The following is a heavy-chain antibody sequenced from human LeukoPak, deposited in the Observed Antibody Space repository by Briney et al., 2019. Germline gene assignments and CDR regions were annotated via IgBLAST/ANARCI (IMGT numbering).Heavy chain of an antibody. V-gene: IGHV3-21*01. CDR2: ISRSSSYI. J-gene: IGHJ5*02. D-gene: IGHD4-17*01. CDR3: ARGGKTHYGDYPFDP. CDR1: GFTFSSYS. Sequence: PGGALRLSCAASGFTFSSYSMNWVRQAPGKGLEWVSSISRSSSYIYYADSVNGRFTISRYNAKNSLYLQMNSLRAEDTAVYYCARGGKTHYGDYPFDPWGQGTLVTVSS.